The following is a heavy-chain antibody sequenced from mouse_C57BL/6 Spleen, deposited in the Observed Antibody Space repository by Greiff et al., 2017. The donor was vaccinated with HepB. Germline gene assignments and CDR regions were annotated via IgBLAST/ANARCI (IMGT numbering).Heavy chain of an antibody. V-gene: IGHV1-85*01. CDR2: IYPRDGST. CDR1: GYTFTSYD. CDR3: ARTTTVVPLDY. D-gene: IGHD1-1*01. Sequence: QVQLQQSGPELVKPGASVKLSCKASGYTFTSYDINWVKQRPGQGLEWIGWIYPRDGSTKYNEKLKGNATLTVDTSSSPAYMGLHSLTSEDSAVYFCARTTTVVPLDYWGQGTTLTVSS. J-gene: IGHJ2*01.